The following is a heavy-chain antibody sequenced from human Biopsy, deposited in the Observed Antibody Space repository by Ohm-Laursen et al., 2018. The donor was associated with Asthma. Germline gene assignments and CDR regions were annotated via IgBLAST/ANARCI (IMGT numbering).Heavy chain of an antibody. CDR1: GYSFTDYH. J-gene: IGHJ3*02. D-gene: IGHD6-19*01. CDR3: ASSIAVADSDAFDI. CDR2: INAGNGNT. Sequence: ASVKVSCKVSGYSFTDYHLHWVRQAPGQRLEWMGWINAGNGNTKYSQKFQGRVTITRDTSASTAYMELSSLRSEDTAVYYCASSIAVADSDAFDIWGQGTMVTVSS. V-gene: IGHV1-3*01.